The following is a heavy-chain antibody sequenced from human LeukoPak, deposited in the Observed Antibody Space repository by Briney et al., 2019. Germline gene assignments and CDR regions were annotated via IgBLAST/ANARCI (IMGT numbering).Heavy chain of an antibody. J-gene: IGHJ6*02. CDR1: GFTSSSYW. D-gene: IGHD3-10*01. CDR2: ISGSGGST. Sequence: PGGSLRLSWAVSGFTSSSYWMGWDRHPPGKGMEWVSAISGSGGSTYYADSVKGRFSISRDNAKNSLYLQMNSLRAEDTAVYYCAKDNHGSGVYYYGMDVWGQGTTVTVSS. V-gene: IGHV3-23*01. CDR3: AKDNHGSGVYYYGMDV.